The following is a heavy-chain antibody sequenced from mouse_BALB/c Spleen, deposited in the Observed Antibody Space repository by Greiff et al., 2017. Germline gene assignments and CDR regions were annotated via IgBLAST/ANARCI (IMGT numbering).Heavy chain of an antibody. J-gene: IGHJ3*01. Sequence: EVQLQQSGPELVKPGASVKISCKASGYTFTDYNMHWVKQSHGKSLEWIGYIYPYNGGTGYNQKFKSKATLTVDNSSSTAYMELRSLTSEDSAVYYCARWLLGFAYWGQGTLVTVSA. V-gene: IGHV1S29*02. CDR3: ARWLLGFAY. CDR2: IYPYNGGT. CDR1: GYTFTDYN. D-gene: IGHD2-3*01.